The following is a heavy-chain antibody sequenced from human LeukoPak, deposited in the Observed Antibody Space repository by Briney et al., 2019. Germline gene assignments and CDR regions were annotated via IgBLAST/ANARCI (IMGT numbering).Heavy chain of an antibody. V-gene: IGHV1-18*01. Sequence: ASVKVSCKASGYTFTSYGISWVRQAPGQGLEWMGWISAYNGNTNYAQKLQGRVTMTTDTSTSTVNMELGSLTSDDTAVYYCARVSSRSSYFDFWTGYAFDYWGQGTLVTVSS. CDR1: GYTFTSYG. D-gene: IGHD3-3*01. J-gene: IGHJ4*02. CDR2: ISAYNGNT. CDR3: ARVSSRSSYFDFWTGYAFDY.